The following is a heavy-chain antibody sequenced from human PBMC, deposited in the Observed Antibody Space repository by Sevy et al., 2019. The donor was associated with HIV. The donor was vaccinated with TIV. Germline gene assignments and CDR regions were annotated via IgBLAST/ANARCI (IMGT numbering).Heavy chain of an antibody. CDR3: AKDRVTVFGVVVTFDS. J-gene: IGHJ4*02. Sequence: GGSLRLSCAASGFTFDSYAMHGVRQVAGKGLEWVSTISGSGYATYYADSVKGRFIISRDTSRNTLYLQMNSLRVEDSAVYFCAKDRVTVFGVVVTFDSWGQGTLVTVSS. V-gene: IGHV3-23*01. CDR1: GFTFDSYA. CDR2: ISGSGYAT. D-gene: IGHD3-3*01.